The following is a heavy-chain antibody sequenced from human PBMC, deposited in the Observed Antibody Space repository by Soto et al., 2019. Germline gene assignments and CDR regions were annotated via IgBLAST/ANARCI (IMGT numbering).Heavy chain of an antibody. J-gene: IGHJ5*02. Sequence: EVQLVESGGGLVQPGGSLKLSCAASGFTFSDSTMHWVGQASGKGLEWVGRIRNKANSYATAYAASVKGRFTVSRDDSKNTASLQMSGMKSEDTAVYYCTSSFVVVTAIAASWGQGTLVTVSS. CDR3: TSSFVVVTAIAAS. CDR2: IRNKANSYAT. D-gene: IGHD2-21*02. V-gene: IGHV3-73*02. CDR1: GFTFSDST.